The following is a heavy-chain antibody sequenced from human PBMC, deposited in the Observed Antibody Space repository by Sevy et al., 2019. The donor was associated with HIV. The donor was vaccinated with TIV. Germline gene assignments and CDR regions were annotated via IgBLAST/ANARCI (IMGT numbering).Heavy chain of an antibody. D-gene: IGHD7-27*01. CDR1: GFTFSSYA. CDR3: ARDGVNWGPRGYFDS. Sequence: GGSLRLSCAASGFTFSSYAMHWVRQAPGKGLEWVAVISYDGSNKYYADSVKGRFTISRDNSKNTLYLQMNSLRAEDTAVYYCARDGVNWGPRGYFDSWGQGTLVTVSS. V-gene: IGHV3-30-3*01. J-gene: IGHJ4*02. CDR2: ISYDGSNK.